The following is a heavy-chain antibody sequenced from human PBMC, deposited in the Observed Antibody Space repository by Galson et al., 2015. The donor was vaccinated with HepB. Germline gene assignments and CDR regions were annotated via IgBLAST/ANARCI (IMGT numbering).Heavy chain of an antibody. V-gene: IGHV1-46*01. CDR2: IFAGGGST. CDR1: GYTLTNYH. D-gene: IGHD2-15*01. CDR3: ARETPETYYFDS. J-gene: IGHJ4*02. Sequence: SVKVSCKASGYTLTNYHFHWVRQAPGQGPEWMGKIFAGGGSTRYAERFQGRVTLTRDSSTSTIYMEVSSLRSDDTAVYYCARETPETYYFDSWGQGTLVTVSA.